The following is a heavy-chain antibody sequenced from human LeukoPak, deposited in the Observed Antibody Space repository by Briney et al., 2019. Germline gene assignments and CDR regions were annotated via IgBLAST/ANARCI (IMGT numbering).Heavy chain of an antibody. CDR3: ARGYYYGSGRPGDNWFDP. V-gene: IGHV4-4*02. CDR1: GGSISNTNW. D-gene: IGHD3-10*01. Sequence: PSGTLSLTCGVSGGSISNTNWWTWVRQPPGKGLEWIGEIPHSGNTNYNPSLGGRVTISLDKSKNQFSLNLSSVTAADTAVYYCARGYYYGSGRPGDNWFDPWGQGMLVTISA. J-gene: IGHJ5*02. CDR2: IPHSGNT.